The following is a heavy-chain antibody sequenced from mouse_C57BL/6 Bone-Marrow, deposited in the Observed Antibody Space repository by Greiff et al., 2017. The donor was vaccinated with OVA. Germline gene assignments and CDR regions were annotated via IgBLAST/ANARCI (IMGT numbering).Heavy chain of an antibody. CDR3: ARTVYYGNYEGGAMDY. Sequence: QVQLQQSGAELVRPGTSVKVSCKASGYAFTNYLIEWVKQRPGQGLEWIGVINPGSGGTNYNEKFKGKATLTADKSSSTAYMQLSSLTSEDSAVYFCARTVYYGNYEGGAMDYWGQGTSVTVSS. V-gene: IGHV1-54*01. D-gene: IGHD2-1*01. J-gene: IGHJ4*01. CDR1: GYAFTNYL. CDR2: INPGSGGT.